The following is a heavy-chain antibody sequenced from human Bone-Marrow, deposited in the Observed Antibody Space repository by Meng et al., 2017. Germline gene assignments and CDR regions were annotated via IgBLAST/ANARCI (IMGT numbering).Heavy chain of an antibody. CDR1: GLTLSDYY. J-gene: IGHJ4*02. V-gene: IGHV3-11*04. D-gene: IGHD3-3*01. Sequence: GESLKISCVASGLTLSDYYMSWIRQAPGKGLEWVSYISSSGSGIYYADSVKGRFTISRDNAKNPLYLQMNSLRAEDTAVYYCARGAALEWSIVDYWGQGTPVTVSS. CDR2: ISSSGSGI. CDR3: ARGAALEWSIVDY.